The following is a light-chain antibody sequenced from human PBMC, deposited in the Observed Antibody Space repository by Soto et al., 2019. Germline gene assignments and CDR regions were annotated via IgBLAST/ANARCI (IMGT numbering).Light chain of an antibody. CDR3: QQRSNWTRIT. J-gene: IGKJ5*01. V-gene: IGKV3-11*01. Sequence: EIVLTQSPATLSLSPGERATLSCTASQSVSSYLAWYQQKPGQAPRLLIYDASNRATRIPGRLSGSGSGTDFTLTISSLEPEDFAVYYCQQRSNWTRITFGQGTRLEIK. CDR2: DAS. CDR1: QSVSSY.